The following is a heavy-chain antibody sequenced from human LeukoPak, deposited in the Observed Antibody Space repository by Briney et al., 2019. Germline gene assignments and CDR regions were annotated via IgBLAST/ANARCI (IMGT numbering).Heavy chain of an antibody. CDR3: ARDLRFLEWSNWFDP. CDR2: ISAYNGNT. CDR1: GYTFTSYG. V-gene: IGHV1-18*01. D-gene: IGHD3-3*01. Sequence: ASVKVSCKASGYTFTSYGISWVRQAPGQGLEWMGWISAYNGNTNYAQKLQGRVTMTTDTSTSTAYMELRSLRSEDTAVYYCARDLRFLEWSNWFDPWGQGTLVTVSS. J-gene: IGHJ5*02.